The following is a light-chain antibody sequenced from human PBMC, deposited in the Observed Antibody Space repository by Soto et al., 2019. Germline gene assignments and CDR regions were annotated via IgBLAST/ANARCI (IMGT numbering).Light chain of an antibody. J-gene: IGLJ2*01. CDR1: SSNIGNNY. CDR3: GSWDTSLSAII. CDR2: DNN. V-gene: IGLV1-51*01. Sequence: QSVLTQPPSVSAAPGQTVTISCSGSSSNIGNNYVSWYQQLPGTAPKLLIYDNNKRPSGIPDRFSGSKSGTSATLAISGLRTGDEAYYYCGSWDTSLSAIIFGGGTKLTVL.